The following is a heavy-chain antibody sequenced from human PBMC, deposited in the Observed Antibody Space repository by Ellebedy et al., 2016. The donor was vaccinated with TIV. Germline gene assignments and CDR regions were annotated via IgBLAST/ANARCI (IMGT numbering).Heavy chain of an antibody. D-gene: IGHD5-18*01. V-gene: IGHV1-8*01. CDR2: INPGSGHT. CDR3: ARYISGSGFHH. Sequence: ASVKVSCXASGYTFASYEISWVRQATGQGLEWMGLINPGSGHTVYAQRFQGRLTMTRDTSISTAYMELSSLRSEDTAVYYCARYISGSGFHHWGQGTLVTVSS. CDR1: GYTFASYE. J-gene: IGHJ4*02.